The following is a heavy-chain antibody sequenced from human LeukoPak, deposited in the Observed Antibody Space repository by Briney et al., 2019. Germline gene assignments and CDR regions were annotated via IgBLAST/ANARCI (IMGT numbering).Heavy chain of an antibody. CDR3: ARRDRTGWYNFDY. CDR1: GYXFTSYW. CDR2: INPSDSYT. D-gene: IGHD6-19*01. V-gene: IGHV5-10-1*01. J-gene: IGHJ4*02. Sequence: PGESLKISCNGSGYXFTSYWIDWVRQMPGKGLEWMGRINPSDSYTNYSPSFQGHVIISVDKSISTAYLQWSSLKASDTAMYYCARRDRTGWYNFDYWGQGILVTVSS.